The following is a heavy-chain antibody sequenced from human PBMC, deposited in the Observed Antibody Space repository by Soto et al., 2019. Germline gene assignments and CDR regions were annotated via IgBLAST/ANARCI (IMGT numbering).Heavy chain of an antibody. CDR1: GYAFTTYG. V-gene: IGHV1-18*01. D-gene: IGHD1-1*01. CDR3: ARGRYGDY. J-gene: IGHJ4*02. Sequence: QVHLVQSGAEVKKPGASVKVSCKGSGYAFTTYGITWVRQAPGQGLEWMGWISAHNGNTNYAQKLQGGVTVTRDTSTSAAYMELRSLISDDTAVYYGARGRYGDYWGQGALVTVSS. CDR2: ISAHNGNT.